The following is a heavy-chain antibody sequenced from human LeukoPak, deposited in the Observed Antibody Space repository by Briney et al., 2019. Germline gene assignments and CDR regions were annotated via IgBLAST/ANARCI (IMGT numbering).Heavy chain of an antibody. V-gene: IGHV1-69*02. CDR1: GGTFSSYT. Sequence: SVKVSCKASGGTFSSYTISWVRQAPGQGLEWMGRIIPILGIANYAQKFQGRVMITADKSTSTAYMELSSLRSEDTAVYYCARAPGISQAADYWGQGTLVTVSS. D-gene: IGHD2-15*01. CDR3: ARAPGISQAADY. J-gene: IGHJ4*02. CDR2: IIPILGIA.